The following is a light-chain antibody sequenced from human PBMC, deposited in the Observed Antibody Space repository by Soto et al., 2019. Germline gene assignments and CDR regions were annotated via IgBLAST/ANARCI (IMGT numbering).Light chain of an antibody. J-gene: IGKJ1*01. CDR1: QGISSY. Sequence: DIQLTQSPSFLSASVGDRVTITCRASQGISSYLAWYQQKPGKAPKLLIYAASTLQSGVPSRFSGSGSGTEFTLTISSLQPEDFATYYCQHLNGYPRTFGRGTKVEIK. CDR3: QHLNGYPRT. CDR2: AAS. V-gene: IGKV1-9*01.